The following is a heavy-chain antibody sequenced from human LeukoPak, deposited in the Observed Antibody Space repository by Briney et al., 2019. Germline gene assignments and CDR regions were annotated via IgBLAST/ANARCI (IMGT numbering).Heavy chain of an antibody. CDR3: ARVKLERRHDAFDI. J-gene: IGHJ3*02. Sequence: SETLSLTCTASGGSISSYYWSWIRQPPGKGLEWIGYIYYSGSTNYNPSLKSRVTISVDTSKNQFSLKLSSVTAADTAVYYCARVKLERRHDAFDIWGQGTMVTVSS. D-gene: IGHD1-1*01. V-gene: IGHV4-59*01. CDR1: GGSISSYY. CDR2: IYYSGST.